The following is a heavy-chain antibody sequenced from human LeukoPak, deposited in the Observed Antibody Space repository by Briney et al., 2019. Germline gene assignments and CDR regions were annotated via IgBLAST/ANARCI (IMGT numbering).Heavy chain of an antibody. Sequence: PGGSVRLSCVASGFSFSNYAINWVRQAPGKGLEWVSAISGSGGTIFYADSVKGRFAISRDNSKNTLYLQMTSLRAEDTAVYYCAKTYVDTTFFDSWGQGTRVTVSS. CDR2: ISGSGGTI. V-gene: IGHV3-23*01. CDR3: AKTYVDTTFFDS. J-gene: IGHJ4*02. D-gene: IGHD5-18*01. CDR1: GFSFSNYA.